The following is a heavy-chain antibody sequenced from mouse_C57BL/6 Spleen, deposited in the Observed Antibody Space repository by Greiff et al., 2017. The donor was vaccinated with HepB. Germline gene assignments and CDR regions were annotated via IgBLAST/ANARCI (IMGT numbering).Heavy chain of an antibody. CDR2: INPSSGYT. V-gene: IGHV1-4*01. CDR1: GYTFTSYT. D-gene: IGHD1-1*01. Sequence: QVQLKESGAELARPGASVKMSCKASGYTFTSYTMHWVKQRPGQGLEWIGYINPSSGYTKYNQKFKDKATLTADKSSSTAYMQLSSLTSEDSAVYYCARSQFITTVVYFDYWGQGTTLTVSS. J-gene: IGHJ2*01. CDR3: ARSQFITTVVYFDY.